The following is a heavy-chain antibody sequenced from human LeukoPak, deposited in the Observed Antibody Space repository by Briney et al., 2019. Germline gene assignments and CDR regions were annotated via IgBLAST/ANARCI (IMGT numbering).Heavy chain of an antibody. V-gene: IGHV3-7*01. Sequence: PGGSLRLSCAVSGINFRGYWMAWVRQAPGEGLEWVANMKQDGSEKYYVDSVKGRFTISRVNAKNSLYLDMNSLRVEDTAVYYCARDLGHTGYDLYDYWGQGTLVTVSS. J-gene: IGHJ4*02. CDR3: ARDLGHTGYDLYDY. CDR1: GINFRGYW. CDR2: MKQDGSEK. D-gene: IGHD5-12*01.